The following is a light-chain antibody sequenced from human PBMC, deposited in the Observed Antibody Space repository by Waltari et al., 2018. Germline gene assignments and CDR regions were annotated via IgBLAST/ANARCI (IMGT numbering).Light chain of an antibody. CDR2: GTS. Sequence: IVLTQSPGTLSLSTGARVTLSCRASQSVNGRLVWYQQKPRQAPRLLIYGTSSRATGIPDRFSGSGAGTDFSLTISRLEPEDFAVYYCQQHGSLPATFGQGTKVEVK. V-gene: IGKV3-20*01. CDR3: QQHGSLPAT. J-gene: IGKJ1*01. CDR1: QSVNGR.